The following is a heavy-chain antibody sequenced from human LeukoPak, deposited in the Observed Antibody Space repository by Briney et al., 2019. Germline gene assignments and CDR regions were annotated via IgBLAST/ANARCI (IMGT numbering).Heavy chain of an antibody. D-gene: IGHD6-19*01. CDR2: IIPIFGTA. Sequence: ASVKVSCKASGGTFSSYAISWVRQAPGQGLEWMGGIIPIFGTANYAQKFQGRVTMTTDTSTSTAYMELRSLRSDDTAVYYCARDHQYSSGWSWFDPWGQGTLVTVSS. V-gene: IGHV1-69*05. J-gene: IGHJ5*02. CDR3: ARDHQYSSGWSWFDP. CDR1: GGTFSSYA.